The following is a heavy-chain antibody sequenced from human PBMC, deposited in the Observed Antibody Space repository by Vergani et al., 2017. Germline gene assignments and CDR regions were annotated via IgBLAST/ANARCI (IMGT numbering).Heavy chain of an antibody. CDR1: GGSISSSSYY. Sequence: QLQLQESGPGLVKPSETLSLTCTVSGGSISSSSYYWGWIRQPPGKGLEWIGSIYYSGSTYYNPSLKSRGTISVDTSKNQFSLKLSSVTAADTAVYYCARHPRYSSSWSDYWGQGTLVTVSS. CDR3: ARHPRYSSSWSDY. V-gene: IGHV4-39*01. D-gene: IGHD6-13*01. J-gene: IGHJ4*02. CDR2: IYYSGST.